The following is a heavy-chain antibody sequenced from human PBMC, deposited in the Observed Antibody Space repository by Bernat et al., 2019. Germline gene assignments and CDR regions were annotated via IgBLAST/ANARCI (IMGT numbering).Heavy chain of an antibody. Sequence: QVQLVQSGSEVKKPGASVKFSCKASGYTFTGYGITWVRQAPGQGLEWLGWINTNNGNTHYAQNLQGRVTVTTDTSTSTAYMELRSLRSDDTALYYCAILWPGYWGQGTLVTVSS. CDR2: INTNNGNT. D-gene: IGHD3-10*01. J-gene: IGHJ4*02. CDR3: AILWPGY. V-gene: IGHV1-18*01. CDR1: GYTFTGYG.